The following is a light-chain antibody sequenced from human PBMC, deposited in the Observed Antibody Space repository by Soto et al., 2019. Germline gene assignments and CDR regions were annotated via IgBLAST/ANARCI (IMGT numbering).Light chain of an antibody. CDR1: ENVRTF. CDR2: GAS. Sequence: EVVLTQSPATVSLSPGERATLSCRASENVRTFVDWYQQKPGQAPRLLIHGASNRATGIPDRFSGSGSGTDFTLTLRNLEPEDFAVYYCQQHSHWPPWTFGQGTKV. V-gene: IGKV3-11*01. J-gene: IGKJ1*01. CDR3: QQHSHWPPWT.